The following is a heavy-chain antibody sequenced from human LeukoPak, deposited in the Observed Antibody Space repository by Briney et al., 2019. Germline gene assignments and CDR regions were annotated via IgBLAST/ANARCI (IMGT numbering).Heavy chain of an antibody. V-gene: IGHV4-39*02. CDR2: IYYSGRT. CDR1: GGSISSSDYY. CDR3: AREVTTWFDP. J-gene: IGHJ5*02. Sequence: PSETLSLTCTVSGGSISSSDYYWGWIRQPPGKGLEWIGSIYYSGRTYYNPSLKSRVTMSVDTSKNQCSLKLSSVTAADTAVYYCAREVTTWFDPWGQGTLVTVSS. D-gene: IGHD4-17*01.